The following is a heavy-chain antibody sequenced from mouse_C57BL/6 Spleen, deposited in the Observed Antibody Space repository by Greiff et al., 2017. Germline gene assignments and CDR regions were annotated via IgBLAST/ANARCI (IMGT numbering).Heavy chain of an antibody. CDR1: GYTFTSYW. D-gene: IGHD1-1*01. V-gene: IGHV1-52*01. CDR2: IDPSDSET. J-gene: IGHJ4*01. CDR3: ARGGVYYGSSYYAMDY. Sequence: QVQLQQPGAELVRPGSSVKLSCKASGYTFTSYWMHWVKQRPIQGLEWIGNIDPSDSETHYNQKFKDKATLTVDKSSSTAYMQLRSLTSEDSAVYYCARGGVYYGSSYYAMDYWGQGTSVTVSS.